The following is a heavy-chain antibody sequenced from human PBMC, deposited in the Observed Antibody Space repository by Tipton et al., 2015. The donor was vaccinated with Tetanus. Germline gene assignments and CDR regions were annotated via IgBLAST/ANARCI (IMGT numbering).Heavy chain of an antibody. J-gene: IGHJ4*02. Sequence: TLSLTCAVYGGSLSRYYWTWIRQPPGKRLEWIGEVDDSGSTNYSPSLKSRVTISLDTSKNEFSLTLSSVTAADTAVYFCAGVTAQRTELYFDHWGQGTLVTVSS. V-gene: IGHV4-34*01. CDR1: GGSLSRYY. D-gene: IGHD6-13*01. CDR2: VDDSGST. CDR3: AGVTAQRTELYFDH.